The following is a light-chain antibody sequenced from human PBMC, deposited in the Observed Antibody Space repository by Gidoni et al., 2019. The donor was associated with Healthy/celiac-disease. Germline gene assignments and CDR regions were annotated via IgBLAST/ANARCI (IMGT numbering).Light chain of an antibody. CDR2: AAS. Sequence: DIQMTQSPSSLSASVGDRVTITCRASQSISSYLNWYQQKPGKAPKLLSYAASSLQSGVPSRFSGSGSGTDFTLTISSLQPEAFATYYCQQSYSTPFTFGPGTKVDIQ. CDR1: QSISSY. V-gene: IGKV1-39*01. CDR3: QQSYSTPFT. J-gene: IGKJ3*01.